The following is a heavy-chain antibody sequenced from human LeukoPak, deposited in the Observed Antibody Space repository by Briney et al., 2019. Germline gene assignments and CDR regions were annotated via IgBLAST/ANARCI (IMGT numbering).Heavy chain of an antibody. CDR2: VWYEGTNK. CDR1: GFSFSSYG. V-gene: IGHV3-33*06. Sequence: PGRSLRLSCAASGFSFSSYGMHWVRQAPGKGLEWVAVVWYEGTNKYYVDSVKGRFTISRDNSKNTLYLQMNSLRAEDTAVYYCANLANYFDYWGQGTLVTVSS. CDR3: ANLANYFDY. J-gene: IGHJ4*02.